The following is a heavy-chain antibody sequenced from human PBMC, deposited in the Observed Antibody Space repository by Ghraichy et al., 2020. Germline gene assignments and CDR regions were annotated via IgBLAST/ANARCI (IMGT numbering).Heavy chain of an antibody. V-gene: IGHV4-34*01. CDR3: ARSVVRGVIGMGPGRSSYRPSRGYYGMDV. CDR1: GGSFSGYY. Sequence: SETLSLTCAVYGGSFSGYYWSWIRQPPGKGLEWIGEINHSGSTNYNPSLKSRVTISVDTSKNQFSLKLSSVTAADTAVYYCARSVVRGVIGMGPGRSSYRPSRGYYGMDVWGQGTTVTVSS. J-gene: IGHJ6*02. D-gene: IGHD3-10*01. CDR2: INHSGST.